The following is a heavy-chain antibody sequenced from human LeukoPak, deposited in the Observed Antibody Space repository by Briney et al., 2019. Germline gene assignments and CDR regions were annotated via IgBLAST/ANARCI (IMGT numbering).Heavy chain of an antibody. Sequence: GASVTVSFKASVYTFTSYGISWVRQAPGQGLEWMGWISAYNGNTNYAQKLQGRVTMTTDTSTSTAYMELRSLRSDDTAVYYCARETNGDYSFDYWGQGTLVTVSS. V-gene: IGHV1-18*01. J-gene: IGHJ4*02. CDR3: ARETNGDYSFDY. CDR2: ISAYNGNT. CDR1: VYTFTSYG. D-gene: IGHD4-17*01.